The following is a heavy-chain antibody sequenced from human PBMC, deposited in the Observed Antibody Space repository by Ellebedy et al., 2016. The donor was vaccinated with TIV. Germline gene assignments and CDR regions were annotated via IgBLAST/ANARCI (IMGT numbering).Heavy chain of an antibody. CDR2: NSYSGSR. D-gene: IGHD1-20*01. Sequence: MPSETLSLTCTVSGASITSGDYRWTWIRHQPGKGLEWIGYNSYSGSRNQNPPLTSRVIISLDTSKNQFSRNLSSVTAADTAVYYCARVFGLPGSFGWFDPWGQGRLVTVSS. J-gene: IGHJ5*02. V-gene: IGHV4-31*03. CDR3: ARVFGLPGSFGWFDP. CDR1: GASITSGDYR.